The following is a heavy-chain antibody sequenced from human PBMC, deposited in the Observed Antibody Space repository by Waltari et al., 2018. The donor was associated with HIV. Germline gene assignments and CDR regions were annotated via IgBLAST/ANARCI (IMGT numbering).Heavy chain of an antibody. CDR3: GKDSNYFYDSTGYYCDF. D-gene: IGHD3-3*01. CDR1: GFQFSGYG. CDR2: IRHDDRNR. J-gene: IGHJ4*02. Sequence: QVRLVEPGGGVVPPGGSLRLSCAASGFQFSGYGIHWVRQAPGKGLEWVAFIRHDDRNRYYRDSVKGRFTISRDNSKNTVDLQMNNLEAEDTAVYYCGKDSNYFYDSTGYYCDFWGQGTLVTVSS. V-gene: IGHV3-30*02.